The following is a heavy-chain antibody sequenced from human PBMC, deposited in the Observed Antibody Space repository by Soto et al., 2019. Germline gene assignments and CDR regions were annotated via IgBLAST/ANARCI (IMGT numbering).Heavy chain of an antibody. V-gene: IGHV1-2*04. CDR3: ARDYVGAYCSSTSCYSDYYYGMDV. CDR2: INPNSGGT. Sequence: ASVKVSCKASGYTFTGYYMHWVRQAPGQGLEWMGWINPNSGGTNYAQKFQGWVTMTRDTSISTAYMELSSVTAEDTAVYYCARDYVGAYCSSTSCYSDYYYGMDVWGQGTTVTVSS. CDR1: GYTFTGYY. J-gene: IGHJ6*02. D-gene: IGHD2-2*01.